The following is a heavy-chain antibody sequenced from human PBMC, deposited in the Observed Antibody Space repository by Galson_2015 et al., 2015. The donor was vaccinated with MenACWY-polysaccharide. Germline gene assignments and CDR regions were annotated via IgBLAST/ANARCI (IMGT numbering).Heavy chain of an antibody. D-gene: IGHD2-21*01. J-gene: IGHJ4*02. V-gene: IGHV1-8*01. CDR2: MNPNSGNT. CDR1: GYKFSSYD. Sequence: SVKVSCKASGYKFSSYDINWVRQASGQGLEWMGWMNPNSGNTGYAQKFQGRVAMTRDTATSTAYVELSSLRSEDTAAYYCARVIARKYTFADSWGQGTLVTVSS. CDR3: ARVIARKYTFADS.